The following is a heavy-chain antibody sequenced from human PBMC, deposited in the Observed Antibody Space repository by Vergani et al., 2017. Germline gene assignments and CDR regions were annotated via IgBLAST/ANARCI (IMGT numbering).Heavy chain of an antibody. J-gene: IGHJ5*02. D-gene: IGHD1-26*01. CDR2: ISGYNGNT. CDR1: GYTFTSYG. V-gene: IGHV1-18*01. Sequence: QVQLVQSGAEVKKSGASVKVSCKASGYTFTSYGISWVRQAPGQGLEWMGWISGYNGNTNYAQKLQGRVTMTTDTTTSTAYMELRRLRSDDTAVYYCARDQRVGAEPNGFDPWGQGTLVTVSS. CDR3: ARDQRVGAEPNGFDP.